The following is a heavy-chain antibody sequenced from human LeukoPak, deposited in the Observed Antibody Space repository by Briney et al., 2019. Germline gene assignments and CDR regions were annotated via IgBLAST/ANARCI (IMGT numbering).Heavy chain of an antibody. J-gene: IGHJ4*02. Sequence: GGSLTLSCAASGFTFSDYAMHWVRQAPGKGLEWLAFIHYDGSKEFYADSVKGRFSISRNNSKNTLYLQMNSLRTEDTAVYYCAKGSRGGPPLGYWGRGTLVTVSS. CDR1: GFTFSDYA. CDR3: AKGSRGGPPLGY. CDR2: IHYDGSKE. D-gene: IGHD5-24*01. V-gene: IGHV3-30*02.